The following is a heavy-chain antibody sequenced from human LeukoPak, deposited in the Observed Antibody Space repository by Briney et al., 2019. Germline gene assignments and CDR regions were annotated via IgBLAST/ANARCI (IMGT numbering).Heavy chain of an antibody. V-gene: IGHV1-8*01. CDR3: ARGPDYYDSSGYYIDY. Sequence: ASVKVSCKASGYTFTSYDINWVRQATGQGLEWMGWMNPNRGNTGYAQKFQGRVTMTRNTSISTAYMELSSLRSEDTAVYYCARGPDYYDSSGYYIDYWGQGTLVTVSS. CDR1: GYTFTSYD. CDR2: MNPNRGNT. D-gene: IGHD3-22*01. J-gene: IGHJ4*02.